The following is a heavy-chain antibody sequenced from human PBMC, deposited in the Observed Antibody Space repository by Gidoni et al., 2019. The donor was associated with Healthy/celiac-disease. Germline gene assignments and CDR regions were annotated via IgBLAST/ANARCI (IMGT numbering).Heavy chain of an antibody. CDR3: ARRRGVWYFDY. D-gene: IGHD3-3*01. Sequence: VRTAPGMGLEWVAVIWDDGSNKYYADSVKSRFTISRDNSKNTLYLQMNSLRAEDTAVYYCARRRGVWYFDYWGQGTLVTVSS. V-gene: IGHV3-33*01. CDR2: IWDDGSNK. J-gene: IGHJ4*02.